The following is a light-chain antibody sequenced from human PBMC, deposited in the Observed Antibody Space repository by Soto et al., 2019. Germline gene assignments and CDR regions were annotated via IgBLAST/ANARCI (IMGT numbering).Light chain of an antibody. V-gene: IGLV2-14*01. CDR2: EVS. Sequence: QSALTQPASVSGSPGQSITISCTGTSSDIGAYNYVSWYQQHPGKAPKLMLYEVSNRPSGVSIRFSGYKSGNTASLTISGLQAEDEADYYCNSYTSSSTLYVFGTGTKVTVL. CDR3: NSYTSSSTLYV. CDR1: SSDIGAYNY. J-gene: IGLJ1*01.